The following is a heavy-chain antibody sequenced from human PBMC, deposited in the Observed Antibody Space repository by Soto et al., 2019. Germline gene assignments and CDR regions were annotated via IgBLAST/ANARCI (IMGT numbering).Heavy chain of an antibody. J-gene: IGHJ5*02. D-gene: IGHD3-22*01. CDR3: ARAYDRNWFDP. CDR1: GYTFTSYA. V-gene: IGHV1-3*01. CDR2: INAGNGNT. Sequence: SSVKVSCKASGYTFTSYAMHWVRQAPGQRLEWMGWINAGNGNTKYSQKFQGRVTITRDTSASTAYMELSSLRSEDTAVYYCARAYDRNWFDPWGQGTLVTVSS.